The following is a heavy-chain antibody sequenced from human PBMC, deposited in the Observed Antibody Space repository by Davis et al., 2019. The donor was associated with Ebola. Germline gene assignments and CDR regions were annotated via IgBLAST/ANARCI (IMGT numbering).Heavy chain of an antibody. CDR2: IRNKANSYTT. V-gene: IGHV3-72*01. J-gene: IGHJ3*02. CDR1: GFTFSDHY. D-gene: IGHD5-18*01. CDR3: ARGSVGTAFRAFDI. Sequence: GESLKISCAASGFTFSDHYMDWVRQAPGQGLEWVARIRNKANSYTTEYAASVKGRFTISRDDSENSHYLQMNSLKTDDTAVYYCARGSVGTAFRAFDIWGQGTMITVSS.